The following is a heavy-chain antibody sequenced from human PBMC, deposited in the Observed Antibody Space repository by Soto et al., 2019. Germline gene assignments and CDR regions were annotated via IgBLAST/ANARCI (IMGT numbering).Heavy chain of an antibody. CDR2: INSDGSST. V-gene: IGHV3-74*01. Sequence: EVQLVESGGGLVQPGGSLRLSCAASGFTFSSYWMHWVRQAPGKGLVWVSRINSDGSSTSYADSVKGRFTISRDNAKNTLYLQMNSLRAEDTAVYYCVRRPPYYYYGMDVWGQGTTVTVSS. CDR1: GFTFSSYW. J-gene: IGHJ6*02. CDR3: VRRPPYYYYGMDV.